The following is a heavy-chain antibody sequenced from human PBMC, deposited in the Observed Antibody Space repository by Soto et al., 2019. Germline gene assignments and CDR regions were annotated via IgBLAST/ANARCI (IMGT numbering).Heavy chain of an antibody. CDR3: ARSEATALDY. CDR2: AHHSGRT. CDR1: GNSMSSSNW. V-gene: IGHV4-4*02. Sequence: QVQLQESGPGLVKPSGTLSLTCSVSGNSMSSSNWWNWVRQPPGKGLEWIGEAHHSGRTNYNPSLKGRVTISVDRSQSIFSLKLASVTAADTAVYYCARSEATALDYWGQGTLVTVSS. J-gene: IGHJ4*02.